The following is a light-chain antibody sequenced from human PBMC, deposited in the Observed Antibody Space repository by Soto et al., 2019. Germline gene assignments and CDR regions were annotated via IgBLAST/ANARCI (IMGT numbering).Light chain of an antibody. J-gene: IGKJ1*01. CDR1: QNIGSW. Sequence: DIQMTQSPSTLSASVGDRVTVTCRASQNIGSWVAWYQQKPGKAPNLLIYKASTLENGVPSRFSGTGSGTEVTLTLSSLQTDDFATYYCQQYSPYSARTFGQGTKVEVK. CDR3: QQYSPYSART. V-gene: IGKV1-5*03. CDR2: KAS.